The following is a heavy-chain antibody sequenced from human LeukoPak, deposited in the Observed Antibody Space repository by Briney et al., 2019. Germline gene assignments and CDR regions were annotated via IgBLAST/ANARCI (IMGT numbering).Heavy chain of an antibody. V-gene: IGHV4-4*02. CDR1: GGSISSSNW. CDR2: IYHSGST. J-gene: IGHJ3*02. CDR3: ARDGGAVVTGDAFDI. D-gene: IGHD2-21*02. Sequence: PSGTLSLTCAVSGGSISSSNWWNWVRQPPGKGLEWIGEIYHSGSTNYNPSLKSRVTISVDKSKNQFSLKLNSVTAADTAVYYCARDGGAVVTGDAFDIWGQGTMVTVSS.